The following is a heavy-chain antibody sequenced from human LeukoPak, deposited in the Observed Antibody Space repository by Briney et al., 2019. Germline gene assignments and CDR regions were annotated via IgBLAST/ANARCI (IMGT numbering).Heavy chain of an antibody. CDR3: AREEYYYDSSGFDY. CDR1: GGSISSGGYY. CDR2: IYYSGST. J-gene: IGHJ4*02. D-gene: IGHD3-22*01. V-gene: IGHV4-31*03. Sequence: SQTLSLTCTVSGGSISSGGYYWSWIRQHPGKGLEWIGYIYYSGSTYHNPSLKSRVTISVDTSKNQFSLKLSSVTAADTAVYYCAREEYYYDSSGFDYWGQGTLVTVSS.